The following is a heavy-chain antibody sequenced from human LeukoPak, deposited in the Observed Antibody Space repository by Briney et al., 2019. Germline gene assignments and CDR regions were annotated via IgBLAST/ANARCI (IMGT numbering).Heavy chain of an antibody. J-gene: IGHJ4*02. Sequence: PGGSLRLSCAASGFTVSSNYMSWVRQAPGKGLEWVSVIYSGGSTYYADSVKGRFTISRDNSKNTLYLQMNSLRAEDTAVYYCARDSRLGLSSGWIFDYWGQGTLVTVSS. CDR1: GFTVSSNY. CDR3: ARDSRLGLSSGWIFDY. CDR2: IYSGGST. V-gene: IGHV3-66*01. D-gene: IGHD6-19*01.